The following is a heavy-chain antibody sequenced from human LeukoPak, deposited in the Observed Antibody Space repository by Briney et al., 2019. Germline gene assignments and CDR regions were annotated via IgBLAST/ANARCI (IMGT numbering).Heavy chain of an antibody. V-gene: IGHV4-4*07. CDR1: GGSISSYY. J-gene: IGHJ6*03. Sequence: SETLSLTCTVSGGSISSYYRSWIRQPAGKGLEWIGRIYTSGSTNYNPSLKSRVTMSVDTSKNQFSLKLSSVTAADTAVYYCARGPRYCSSTSCPEGYYYYMDVWGKGTTVTVSS. CDR3: ARGPRYCSSTSCPEGYYYYMDV. CDR2: IYTSGST. D-gene: IGHD2-2*01.